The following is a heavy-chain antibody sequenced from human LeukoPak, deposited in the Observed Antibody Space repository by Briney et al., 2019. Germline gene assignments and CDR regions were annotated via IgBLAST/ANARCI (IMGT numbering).Heavy chain of an antibody. V-gene: IGHV3-30*04. D-gene: IGHD2-2*01. CDR2: ISYDGSNK. CDR3: ARDPKYCSSTSCDYYYYYYMDV. Sequence: GRSLRLSCAASGFTFSSYAMHWVRQAPGKGLEWVAVISYDGSNKYYADSVKGRFTISRDNSKNTLYLQMNSLRAEDTAVYYCARDPKYCSSTSCDYYYYYYMDVWGKGTTVTVSS. CDR1: GFTFSSYA. J-gene: IGHJ6*03.